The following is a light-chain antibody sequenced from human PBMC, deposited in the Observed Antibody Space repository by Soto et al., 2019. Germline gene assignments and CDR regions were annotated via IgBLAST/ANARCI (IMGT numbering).Light chain of an antibody. Sequence: QSVLTQPPSVSGAPGQRVTISCTGSSSNIGAGYDVHWYQQLPGTAPKLLIYGNSNRPSGVPDRFSGSKSGTSASLAITGLRAEDAADYYCQSYDISLSGWVFGGGTKLTVL. J-gene: IGLJ3*02. V-gene: IGLV1-40*01. CDR2: GNS. CDR1: SSNIGAGYD. CDR3: QSYDISLSGWV.